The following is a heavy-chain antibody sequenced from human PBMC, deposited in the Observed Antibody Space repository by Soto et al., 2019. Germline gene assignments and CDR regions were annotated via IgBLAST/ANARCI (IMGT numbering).Heavy chain of an antibody. V-gene: IGHV1-46*03. CDR2: INPSGGST. Sequence: GASVKVSCKSSGYTFTSYYMHWVRQAPGQGLEWMGIINPSGGSTSYAQKFQGRVTMTRDTSTSTVYMELSSLRSEDTAVYYCARGGPVATIIIDYYYYYMYVWGKGTTVTVSS. D-gene: IGHD5-12*01. CDR1: GYTFTSYY. CDR3: ARGGPVATIIIDYYYYYMYV. J-gene: IGHJ6*03.